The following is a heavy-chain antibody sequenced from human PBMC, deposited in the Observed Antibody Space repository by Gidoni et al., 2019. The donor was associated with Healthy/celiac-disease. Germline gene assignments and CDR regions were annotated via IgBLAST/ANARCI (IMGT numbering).Heavy chain of an antibody. CDR1: GGSISSNSYY. CDR3: ARVEWGASGTFDY. J-gene: IGHJ4*02. Sequence: QVQLQESGPGLVKHSQTLSLTCTVSGGSISSNSYYWSWIRQPAGKGLEWVGRSLTSGRTDYNPSLTNRVTISVDTSKNQVSLELTSVTAADTAVYYCARVEWGASGTFDYWGQGSLVTVSS. CDR2: SLTSGRT. V-gene: IGHV4-61*02. D-gene: IGHD3-3*01.